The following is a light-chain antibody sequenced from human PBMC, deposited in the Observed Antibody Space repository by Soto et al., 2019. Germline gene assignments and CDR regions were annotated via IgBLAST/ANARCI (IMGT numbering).Light chain of an antibody. CDR1: SSDVGGYNY. V-gene: IGLV2-14*01. CDR3: SSYTSSSTV. Sequence: QSALTQPASVSGSPGQSITISCTGTSSDVGGYNYVSWYQQHPGKAPKLMIYDVSNRPSGVSNRFSGSKSGNTASLTISGLQADDEADYYCSSYTSSSTVFGTGTKVTVL. CDR2: DVS. J-gene: IGLJ1*01.